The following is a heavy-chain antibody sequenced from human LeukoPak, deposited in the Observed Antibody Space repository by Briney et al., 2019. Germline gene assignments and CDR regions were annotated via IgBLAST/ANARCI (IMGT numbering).Heavy chain of an antibody. J-gene: IGHJ3*02. CDR2: IYTSGST. CDR1: GGSISSGSYY. V-gene: IGHV4-61*02. Sequence: SETLSLTCTVSGGSISSGSYYWGWLRQPAGKGLEWFGRIYTSGSTNYNPSLKSRVTISVDTSKKQCCLKLSSVTAADTAVYYCATYPYYYGSGSRRYAFDIWGQGTMVTVSS. D-gene: IGHD3-10*01. CDR3: ATYPYYYGSGSRRYAFDI.